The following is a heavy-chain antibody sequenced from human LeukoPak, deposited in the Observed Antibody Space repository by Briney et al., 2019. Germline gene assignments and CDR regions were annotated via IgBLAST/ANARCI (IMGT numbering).Heavy chain of an antibody. D-gene: IGHD6-19*01. CDR2: IITNFGTT. J-gene: IGHJ4*02. V-gene: IGHV1-69*13. Sequence: SVKVSCKASGGTFSNYAISWVRQAPGQGLEWMGGIITNFGTTNYAQKYQGRVTITADESTSTVYMELSSLRSEDTAVYYCAIRDSSGDYWGQGTLVTVSS. CDR1: GGTFSNYA. CDR3: AIRDSSGDY.